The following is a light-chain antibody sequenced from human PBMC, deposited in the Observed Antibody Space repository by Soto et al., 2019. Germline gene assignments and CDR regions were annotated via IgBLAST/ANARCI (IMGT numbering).Light chain of an antibody. J-gene: IGKJ1*01. CDR1: QSVTSNY. CDR2: AAS. CDR3: HQYGSSITWT. Sequence: EVVLTQSPGTVSLSPGERATLSCRASQSVTSNYLAWYQQKPGQAPRPLIYAASSRATGIPDRFSGSGSGTDFTPSISRLEPEDFAVYYCHQYGSSITWTFGQGTKVEIK. V-gene: IGKV3-20*01.